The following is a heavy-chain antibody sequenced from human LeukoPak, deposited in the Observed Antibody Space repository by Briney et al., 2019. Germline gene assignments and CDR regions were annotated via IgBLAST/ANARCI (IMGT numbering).Heavy chain of an antibody. V-gene: IGHV4-34*01. D-gene: IGHD3-3*01. CDR1: GGSFSGYY. J-gene: IGHJ4*02. CDR3: ARHLSDFWSGYLFFFDY. Sequence: SETLSLTCAVYGGSFSGYYWSWIRQPPGKGLEWIGEINHSGSTNYNPSLKSRVTISVDTSKNQFSLKLSSVTAADTAVYYCARHLSDFWSGYLFFFDYWGQGTLVTVSS. CDR2: INHSGST.